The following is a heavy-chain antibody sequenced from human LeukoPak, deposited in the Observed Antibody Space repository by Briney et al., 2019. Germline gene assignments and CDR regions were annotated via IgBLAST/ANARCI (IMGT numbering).Heavy chain of an antibody. CDR3: ASPTTVTTSAYRAFDI. CDR2: INHSGST. CDR1: GFTFSSYA. D-gene: IGHD4-17*01. V-gene: IGHV4-34*01. J-gene: IGHJ3*02. Sequence: GSLRLSCAASGFTFSSYAMSWVRQPPGKGLEWIGEINHSGSTNYSPSLRSRVTISVDTSKNQFSLNLRSVTAADTAVYYCASPTTVTTSAYRAFDIWGQGTMVTVSA.